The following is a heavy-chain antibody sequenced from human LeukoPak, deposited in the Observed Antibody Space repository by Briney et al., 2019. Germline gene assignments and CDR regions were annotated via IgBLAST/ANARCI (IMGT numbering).Heavy chain of an antibody. J-gene: IGHJ4*02. D-gene: IGHD6-13*01. CDR3: AKDSASSWYYLDS. Sequence: GRSLRLSCAASGFTFNNNGMSWVRQAPGKGLEWVSAISGSGDRTYYGDSVKGRFTISRDNSKNTLYLQMNSLRVEDTAVYYCAKDSASSWYYLDSWGQGTLVTVSS. CDR2: ISGSGDRT. CDR1: GFTFNNNG. V-gene: IGHV3-23*01.